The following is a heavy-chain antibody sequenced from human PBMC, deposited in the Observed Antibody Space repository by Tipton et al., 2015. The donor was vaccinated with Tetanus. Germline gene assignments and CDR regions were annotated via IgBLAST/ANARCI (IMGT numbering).Heavy chain of an antibody. D-gene: IGHD2-21*02. V-gene: IGHV4-39*01. CDR2: LDYSGNT. Sequence: LRLSCTVSGGSISSSYYYWGWIRQPPGKGLEWIGSLDYSGNTYYNSSLMSRVTISVDTSKNQFSLKLNSVTAADTAVYYCATVGLVTASVKYWGQGTLVTVSS. CDR3: ATVGLVTASVKY. CDR1: GGSISSSYYY. J-gene: IGHJ4*01.